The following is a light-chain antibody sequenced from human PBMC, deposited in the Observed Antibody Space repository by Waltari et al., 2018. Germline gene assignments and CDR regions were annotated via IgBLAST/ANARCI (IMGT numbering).Light chain of an antibody. CDR2: DVT. V-gene: IGLV2-11*01. J-gene: IGLJ3*02. CDR3: CSYAGTWV. Sequence: QSALTQPRSVSGSPGQSVTISCTGTGSDVCYYNYVSWYQQHPGKAPKRVIFDVTKRPSGVPDRFSGSKSGNSASLTVSGLQAEDEADYYCCSYAGTWVFGGGTKLTVL. CDR1: GSDVCYYNY.